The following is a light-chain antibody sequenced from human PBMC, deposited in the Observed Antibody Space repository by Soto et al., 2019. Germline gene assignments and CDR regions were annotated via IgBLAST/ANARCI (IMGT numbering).Light chain of an antibody. CDR2: AAS. J-gene: IGKJ3*01. CDR3: QQFGSSPGFT. CDR1: QSINNRY. V-gene: IGKV3-20*01. Sequence: EIVVTPSPGTLSLSPGERATLSCRASQSINNRYLAWYQQKPGQAPRLLIYAASSRATGIPDRFSGSGSGTDFTLTISRLEPEDFAVYYCQQFGSSPGFTFGPGTKVYIK.